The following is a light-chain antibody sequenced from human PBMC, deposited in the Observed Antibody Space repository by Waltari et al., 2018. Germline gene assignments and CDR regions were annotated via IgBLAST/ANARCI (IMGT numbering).Light chain of an antibody. V-gene: IGKV4-1*01. CDR2: WAS. CDR1: QNLLYSSNNKNY. CDR3: QQYYTTPPYT. J-gene: IGKJ2*01. Sequence: DIVMTQSPDSLAVSLGERATIHCKSSQNLLYSSNNKNYLAWYQQKPGQHPKLLIYWASTREFGVPDRFSGSGSETDFTLTISSLQAEDVAVYYCQQYYTTPPYTFGQGTKLEIK.